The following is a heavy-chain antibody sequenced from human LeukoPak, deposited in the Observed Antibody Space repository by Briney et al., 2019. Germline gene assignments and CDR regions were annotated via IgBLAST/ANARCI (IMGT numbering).Heavy chain of an antibody. J-gene: IGHJ4*02. Sequence: PGGSLRLSCAASGFTFSNYWMSWVRQAPGKGLEWVANIKEDGSEKYYVDSVKGRFTISRDNAKNSLYLQMNSLRAEDTAVYYCARDDSSSWYGTDYWGQGTLVTVSS. CDR3: ARDDSSSWYGTDY. CDR2: IKEDGSEK. D-gene: IGHD6-13*01. V-gene: IGHV3-7*01. CDR1: GFTFSNYW.